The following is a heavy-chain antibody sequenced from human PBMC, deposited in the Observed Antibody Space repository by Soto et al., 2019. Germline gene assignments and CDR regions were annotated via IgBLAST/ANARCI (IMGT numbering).Heavy chain of an antibody. CDR3: AKEPVGPDWDFDL. Sequence: DVQLLESGGGLVQPGGSLRLSCAASGFTFRSYAMSWVRQAPGKGLAWVSGISGSGISTHYADSVKGRFTVSRDNSKNTLYLQMNCLGAEDTAVYNCAKEPVGPDWDFDLWGRGTRVTVPS. CDR2: ISGSGIST. V-gene: IGHV3-23*01. CDR1: GFTFRSYA. J-gene: IGHJ2*01.